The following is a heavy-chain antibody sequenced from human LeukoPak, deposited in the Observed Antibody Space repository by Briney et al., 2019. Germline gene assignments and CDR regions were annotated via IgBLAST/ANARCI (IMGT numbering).Heavy chain of an antibody. CDR1: GFTFSNYW. Sequence: GGSLRLPCAASGFTFSNYWMSWVRQAPGKGLEWVANINQGESEKYYVDSVKGRFTISRDNAKNSLYLQMNTLRAEDTAVYYCARVRVSSYYGMDIWGQGTTVTVSS. V-gene: IGHV3-7*05. CDR2: INQGESEK. J-gene: IGHJ6*02. D-gene: IGHD2/OR15-2a*01. CDR3: ARVRVSSYYGMDI.